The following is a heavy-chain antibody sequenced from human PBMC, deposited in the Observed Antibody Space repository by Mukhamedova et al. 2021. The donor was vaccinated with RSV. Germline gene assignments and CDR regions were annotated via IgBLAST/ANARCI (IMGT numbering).Heavy chain of an antibody. CDR3: AREGKSAYGDSADLDY. J-gene: IGHJ4*02. CDR2: NSGAT. V-gene: IGHV1-2*02. Sequence: NSGATGYAQKFQGRVTMTRDMSIIAAYMELNRLTSDDTAVYYCAREGKSAYGDSADLDYWGQGTLLTVSS. D-gene: IGHD4-17*01.